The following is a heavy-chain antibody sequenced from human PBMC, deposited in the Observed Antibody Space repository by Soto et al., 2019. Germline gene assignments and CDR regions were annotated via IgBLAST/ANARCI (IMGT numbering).Heavy chain of an antibody. J-gene: IGHJ6*02. D-gene: IGHD2-2*01. Sequence: ASVKVSCKASGYTFTGYYMHWVRQAPGQRLEWMGWINPNSGGTNYAQKFQGWVTMTRDTSISTAYMELSRLRSDDTAVYYCARGIVVVPAASYYYYGMDVWGQGTTVTVSS. CDR1: GYTFTGYY. CDR3: ARGIVVVPAASYYYYGMDV. CDR2: INPNSGGT. V-gene: IGHV1-2*04.